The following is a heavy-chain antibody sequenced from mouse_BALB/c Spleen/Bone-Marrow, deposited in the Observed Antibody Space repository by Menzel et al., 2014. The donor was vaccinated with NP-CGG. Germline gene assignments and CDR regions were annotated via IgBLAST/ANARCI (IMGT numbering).Heavy chain of an antibody. D-gene: IGHD2-14*01. CDR3: ARDYRYDGFAY. J-gene: IGHJ3*01. CDR1: GYTFXSYW. V-gene: IGHV1-7*01. Sequence: QVQLKQSGAELAKPGASVKMSCKASGYTFXSYWMHWVKQRPGQGLEWIGYINPSTGYTEYNQKFKDKATLTADKSSSTAYMQLSSLTSEDSAVYYSARDYRYDGFAYWGQGTLVTVSA. CDR2: INPSTGYT.